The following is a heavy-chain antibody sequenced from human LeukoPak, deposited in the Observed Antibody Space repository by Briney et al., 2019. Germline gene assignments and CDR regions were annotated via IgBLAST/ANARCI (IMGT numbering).Heavy chain of an antibody. D-gene: IGHD3-9*01. Sequence: QPGGSLRLFCAASGFTFSSYAMSWVRQAPGKGLEWVSGISGSGGSTYYADSVKGRFTISRDNSKYTLYLQMNSLRAEDTALYYCAKSRNFDWLPSDYWGQGTLVTVSS. CDR1: GFTFSSYA. CDR3: AKSRNFDWLPSDY. CDR2: ISGSGGST. J-gene: IGHJ4*02. V-gene: IGHV3-23*01.